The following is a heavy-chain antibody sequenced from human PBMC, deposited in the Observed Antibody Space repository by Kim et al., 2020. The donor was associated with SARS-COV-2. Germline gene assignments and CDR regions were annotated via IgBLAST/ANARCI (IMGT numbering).Heavy chain of an antibody. CDR3: ATVLHGSGSYYDFDY. D-gene: IGHD3-10*01. V-gene: IGHV1-24*01. Sequence: QKFQGRVTMTEDTSTDTAYMELSSLRSEDTAVYYCATVLHGSGSYYDFDYWGQGTLVTVSS. J-gene: IGHJ4*02.